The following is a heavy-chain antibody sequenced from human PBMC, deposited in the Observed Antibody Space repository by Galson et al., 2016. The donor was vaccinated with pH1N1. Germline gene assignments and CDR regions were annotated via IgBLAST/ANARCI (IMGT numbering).Heavy chain of an antibody. V-gene: IGHV3-7*04. J-gene: IGHJ4*02. CDR2: INQDGNGK. D-gene: IGHD5-18*01. CDR3: ARKYSGLDY. Sequence: SLRLSCAASGFSFGSHWMTWVRQAAGKGLEWVANINQDGNGKYYVDSVKGRFTISRDNAQNSLYLHIDNLRVDDTAVYYCARKYSGLDYWGQGTLVTVSS. CDR1: GFSFGSHW.